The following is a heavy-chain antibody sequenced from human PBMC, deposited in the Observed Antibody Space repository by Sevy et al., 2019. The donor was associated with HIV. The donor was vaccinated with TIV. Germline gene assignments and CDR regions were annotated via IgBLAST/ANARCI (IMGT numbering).Heavy chain of an antibody. CDR1: GGSISSYY. CDR2: IYYTGST. D-gene: IGHD6-19*01. CDR3: ARELISGRYYGMDV. J-gene: IGHJ6*02. V-gene: IGHV4-59*01. Sequence: SETLSPTCTVSGGSISSYYWSWIRQPPGKGLEWIGYIYYTGSTNYNPSLKSRVTISVDTSKNQFSLKLSSVTAADMAVYYCARELISGRYYGMDVWGQGTTVTVSS.